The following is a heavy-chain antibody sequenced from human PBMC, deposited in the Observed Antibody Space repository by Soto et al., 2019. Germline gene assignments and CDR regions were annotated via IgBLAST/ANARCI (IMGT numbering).Heavy chain of an antibody. V-gene: IGHV3-49*03. CDR3: TRDINDFWSGYRGPFDY. CDR1: GFTFGDYA. Sequence: GGSLRLSCTASGFTFGDYAMSWFRQAPGKGLEWVGFIRSKAYGGTTEYAASVKGRFTISRDDSKSIAYLQMNSLKTEDTAVYYCTRDINDFWSGYRGPFDYWGQGTLVTVSS. D-gene: IGHD3-3*01. J-gene: IGHJ4*02. CDR2: IRSKAYGGTT.